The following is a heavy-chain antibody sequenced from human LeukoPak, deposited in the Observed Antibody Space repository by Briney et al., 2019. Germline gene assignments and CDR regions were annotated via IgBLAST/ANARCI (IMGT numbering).Heavy chain of an antibody. CDR2: ISGSGGST. Sequence: GGSLRLSCAASGFTFSSYAMSWVRQAPGRGLEWVSAISGSGGSTYFADSVKGRFTISRDNSKTTLFLQMNSLRAEDTAVYYCAKTGAMATVTTRAALYFDYWGQGTLVTVSS. V-gene: IGHV3-23*01. CDR3: AKTGAMATVTTRAALYFDY. CDR1: GFTFSSYA. J-gene: IGHJ4*02. D-gene: IGHD4-11*01.